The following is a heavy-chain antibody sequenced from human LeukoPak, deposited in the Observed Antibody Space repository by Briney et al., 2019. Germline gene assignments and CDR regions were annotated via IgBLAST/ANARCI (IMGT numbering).Heavy chain of an antibody. V-gene: IGHV3-7*01. J-gene: IGHJ5*02. Sequence: GGSLRLSCAASGFTFSSYWMSWVRQAPGKGLEWVANIKQDGSEKYYVDSVKGRFTISRDNAKNSLYLQMNSLRAEDTAVYYCARVLYGSGSYPWFDPWGQGTLVTVSS. CDR2: IKQDGSEK. CDR1: GFTFSSYW. D-gene: IGHD3-10*01. CDR3: ARVLYGSGSYPWFDP.